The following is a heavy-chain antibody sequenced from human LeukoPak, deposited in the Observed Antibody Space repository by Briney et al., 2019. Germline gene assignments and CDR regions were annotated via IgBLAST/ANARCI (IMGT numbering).Heavy chain of an antibody. CDR2: IYYSGST. Sequence: SETLSLTCTVSGGSISSSSYYWGWIRQPPGKGLEWIGSIYYSGSTYYNPSLKTRVTISVDTSKNQFSLKLSSVTAADTAVYYCASFPVAGIANNDAFDIWGQGTMVTVSS. CDR3: ASFPVAGIANNDAFDI. D-gene: IGHD6-19*01. CDR1: GGSISSSSYY. J-gene: IGHJ3*02. V-gene: IGHV4-39*01.